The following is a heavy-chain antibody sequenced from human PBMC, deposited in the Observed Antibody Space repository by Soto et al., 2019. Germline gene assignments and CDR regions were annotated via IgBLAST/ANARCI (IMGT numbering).Heavy chain of an antibody. CDR1: GASISSYY. V-gene: IGHV4-59*01. CDR3: ASYCLTTSCQNWFDP. CDR2: IYYSGST. Sequence: QVQLQESGPGLVKPSETLSLTCTVSGASISSYYWSWIRQPPGKGLDWIGYIYYSGSTNYNPSLKSRVTLSLDTPNSQCALKLSSVTAADTAIYYCASYCLTTSCQNWFDPWCQGILVTVSA. D-gene: IGHD2-2*01. J-gene: IGHJ5*02.